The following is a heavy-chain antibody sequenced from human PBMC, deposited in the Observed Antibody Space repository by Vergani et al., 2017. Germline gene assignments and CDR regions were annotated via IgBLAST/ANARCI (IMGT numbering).Heavy chain of an antibody. J-gene: IGHJ4*02. Sequence: VQLVESGGGLVQPGRSLRLSCAASGFTFSSYAMHWVRQAPGKGLEWVAVISYDGSNKYYADSVKGRFTISRDNSKNTLYLQMNSLRAEDTAVYYCARSVVTAYFDYWGQGTLVTVSS. CDR3: ARSVVTAYFDY. V-gene: IGHV3-30-3*01. CDR1: GFTFSSYA. CDR2: ISYDGSNK. D-gene: IGHD2-21*02.